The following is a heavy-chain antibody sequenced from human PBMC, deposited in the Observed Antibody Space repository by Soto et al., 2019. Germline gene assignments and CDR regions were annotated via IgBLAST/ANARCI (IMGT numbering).Heavy chain of an antibody. V-gene: IGHV3-74*01. Sequence: EVQLVESGGGLVQPGGSLRLSCAASGFTFSNYWMHWVRQAPGQGLMWVSRINPAGSRTTYADSVKGRFAISRDNAKNTLYPQMNSLRDDATSVYYCATVKLGSYDWFDLWGQGTPVTVSS. CDR3: ATVKLGSYDWFDL. D-gene: IGHD1-26*01. CDR2: INPAGSRT. J-gene: IGHJ5*02. CDR1: GFTFSNYW.